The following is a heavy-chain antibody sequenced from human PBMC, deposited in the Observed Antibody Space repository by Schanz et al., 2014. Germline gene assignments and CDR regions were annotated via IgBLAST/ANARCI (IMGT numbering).Heavy chain of an antibody. J-gene: IGHJ6*03. CDR1: GFTFHTYD. CDR3: ARENSSGYSPAVTYYIDA. D-gene: IGHD3-22*01. CDR2: ISHDGHRD. V-gene: IGHV3-30-3*01. Sequence: VHLEESGGGVVQPGRSLRLSCAASGFTFHTYDMHWVRQAPGKGLEWVAQISHDGHRDFYADSVKGRFTVSRDNNWKTLSRKMNSRRSDDPAIYHCARENSSGYSPAVTYYIDAWGKGTTVTVSS.